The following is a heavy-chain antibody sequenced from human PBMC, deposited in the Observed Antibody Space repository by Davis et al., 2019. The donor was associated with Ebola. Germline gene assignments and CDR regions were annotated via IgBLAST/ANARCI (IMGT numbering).Heavy chain of an antibody. CDR3: ARGPPYYYDSSGRIDAFDI. D-gene: IGHD3-22*01. CDR1: GGPIISFY. Sequence: MPGRSLRLSCTVPGGPIISFYWSWIRQLPGKGLEWIEDIYYSESTHYNPSLKSRVTISVDTSKNQFSLKLSSVTAADTAVYYCARGPPYYYDSSGRIDAFDIWGQGTMVTVSS. CDR2: IYYSEST. J-gene: IGHJ3*02. V-gene: IGHV4-59*01.